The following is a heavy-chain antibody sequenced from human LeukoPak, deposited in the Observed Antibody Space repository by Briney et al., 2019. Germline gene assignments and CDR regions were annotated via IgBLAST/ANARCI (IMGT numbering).Heavy chain of an antibody. CDR1: GGSFSGYY. V-gene: IGHV4-34*01. CDR2: INHSGST. J-gene: IGHJ4*02. CDR3: AVTSFKSYYYDSSGPYYFDY. D-gene: IGHD3-22*01. Sequence: SEALSLTCAVYGGSFSGYYWSWIRQPPGKGLEWIGEINHSGSTNYNPSLKSRVTISVDTSKNQFSLKLSSVTAADTAVYYCAVTSFKSYYYDSSGPYYFDYWGQGTLVTVSS.